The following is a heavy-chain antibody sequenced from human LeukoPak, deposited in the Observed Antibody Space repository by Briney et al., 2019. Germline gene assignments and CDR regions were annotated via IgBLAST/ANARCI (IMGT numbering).Heavy chain of an antibody. CDR3: ARGHHSSGWYEFDY. CDR2: INPNSGGT. CDR1: GYTFTGYY. Sequence: ASVKVSCKASGYTFTGYYMHWVRQAPGQGLEWMGWINPNSGGTNYAQKFQGRVTMTRDTSISTAYMELSSLRSEDTAVYYCARGHHSSGWYEFDYWGQGTLVTVSS. J-gene: IGHJ4*02. V-gene: IGHV1-2*02. D-gene: IGHD6-19*01.